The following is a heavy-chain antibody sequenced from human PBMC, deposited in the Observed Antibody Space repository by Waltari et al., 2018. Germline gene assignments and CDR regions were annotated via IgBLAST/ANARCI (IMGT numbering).Heavy chain of an antibody. D-gene: IGHD1-26*01. CDR2: ITPVLSTV. CDR3: ARDRRDSGSCYDPFDM. J-gene: IGHJ3*02. V-gene: IGHV1-69*04. CDR1: GDTFDDFP. Sequence: QVQLVQSGAAVKKPGSSVSVSCKASGDTFDDFPVSWVRQAPGQGLEWMGKITPVLSTVNYAQKCQGRVTIVADRFTSAAYMELNGLRSDDTAVYVCARDRRDSGSCYDPFDMWGEGTMVTVSS.